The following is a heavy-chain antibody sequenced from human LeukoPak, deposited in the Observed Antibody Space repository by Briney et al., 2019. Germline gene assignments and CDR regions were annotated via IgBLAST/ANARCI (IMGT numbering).Heavy chain of an antibody. V-gene: IGHV3-23*01. CDR3: AKDGGGDPYSPSH. Sequence: PGGTLRLSCAASGFTFSSYGMSWVRQAPGKGLEWVSAISGSGGSTYYADSVKGRFTISRDNAKNSLYLQMNSLRAEDTALYYCAKDGGGDPYSPSHWGQGTLVTVSS. CDR2: ISGSGGST. D-gene: IGHD2-21*02. J-gene: IGHJ4*02. CDR1: GFTFSSYG.